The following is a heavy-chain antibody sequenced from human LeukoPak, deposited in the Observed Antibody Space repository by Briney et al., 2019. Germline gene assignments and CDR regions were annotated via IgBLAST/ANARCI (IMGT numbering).Heavy chain of an antibody. CDR1: GFTFSSYA. V-gene: IGHV3-23*01. CDR3: APRIQLWNY. D-gene: IGHD5-18*01. CDR2: ISGSGGST. Sequence: TGGSLRLSCAASGFTFSSYAMSWVRQAPGKGLEWVSAISGSGGSTYYADSMKGRFTISRDNSKNTPYLQMNSLRAEDTAVYYCAPRIQLWNYWGQGTLVTVSS. J-gene: IGHJ4*02.